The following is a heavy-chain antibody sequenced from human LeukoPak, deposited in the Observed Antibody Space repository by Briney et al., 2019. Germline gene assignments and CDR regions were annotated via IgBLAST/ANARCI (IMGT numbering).Heavy chain of an antibody. V-gene: IGHV3-23*01. D-gene: IGHD3-3*01. CDR2: ISNYVGST. CDR3: AKDTYDFWSGLDY. J-gene: IGHJ4*02. CDR1: GFSFSNYA. Sequence: GGSLRLSCVASGFSFSNYAMSWVRQAPGKGLEWVSTISNYVGSTYYADSVKGRFTISRDNSKNTLYVQMNSLRVEDTAIYYCAKDTYDFWSGLDYWGQGTLVSVSS.